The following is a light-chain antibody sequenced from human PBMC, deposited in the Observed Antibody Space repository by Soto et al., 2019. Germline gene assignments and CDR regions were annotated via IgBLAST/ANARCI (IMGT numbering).Light chain of an antibody. V-gene: IGKV3-11*01. CDR2: DAS. J-gene: IGKJ4*01. CDR1: QSVSSY. CDR3: QQRRNWLT. Sequence: EIVLTQSPATLSLSPGERATLSCRSSQSVSSYLAWYQQKPVQAPRLLNYDASNRATGIPARFSGSGSGTDFTLTISSIKPEDFAVDDCQQRRNWLTFGGGTKVEIK.